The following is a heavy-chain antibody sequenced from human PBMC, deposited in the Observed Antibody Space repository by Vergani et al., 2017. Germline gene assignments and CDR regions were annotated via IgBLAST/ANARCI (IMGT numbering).Heavy chain of an antibody. CDR2: IRSEGSNK. CDR1: GFTFSHYG. CDR3: AKAEYGSGTYPAWALDS. J-gene: IGHJ4*02. V-gene: IGHV3-30*02. D-gene: IGHD3-10*01. Sequence: QVQLVESGGGVVQPGGSLRLSCAASGFTFSHYGMSWVRQAPGKGLDWVAFIRSEGSNKYYVESVKGRFAISRDNSKNTLSLQMNSLRAEDTAVYYCAKAEYGSGTYPAWALDSWGQGALVTVSS.